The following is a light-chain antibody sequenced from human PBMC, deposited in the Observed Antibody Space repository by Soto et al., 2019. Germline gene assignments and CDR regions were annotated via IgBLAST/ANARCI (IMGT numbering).Light chain of an antibody. CDR3: QQYGSSPWT. J-gene: IGKJ1*01. V-gene: IGKV3-20*01. CDR2: GAS. CDR1: QSVSSTY. Sequence: EIVLTQSPGTLSLSPGERATLSCRASQSVSSTYLAWYQQKPGQAPRLLIYGASSRATGIPDRFSGSGSGTDFTLTISRLEPEDFAVYYCQQYGSSPWTFGQG.